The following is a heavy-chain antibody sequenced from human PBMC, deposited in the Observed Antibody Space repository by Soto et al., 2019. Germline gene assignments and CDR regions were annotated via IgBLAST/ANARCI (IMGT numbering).Heavy chain of an antibody. Sequence: QVQLQQWGAGLLKPSETLSLTCAVYGGSFSGYYWSWIRQPPGKGLEWIGEINHSGSTNYNPSLKSRVTISVDTSKNQFSLKLSSVTAADTAVYYCARVGNHVLRFLEWLSDASDIWGQGTMVTVSS. V-gene: IGHV4-34*01. D-gene: IGHD3-3*01. J-gene: IGHJ3*02. CDR1: GGSFSGYY. CDR2: INHSGST. CDR3: ARVGNHVLRFLEWLSDASDI.